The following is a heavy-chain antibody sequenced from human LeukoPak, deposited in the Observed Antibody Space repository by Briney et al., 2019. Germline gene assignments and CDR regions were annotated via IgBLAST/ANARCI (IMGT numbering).Heavy chain of an antibody. CDR2: ISGSGGST. D-gene: IGHD6-13*01. J-gene: IGHJ4*02. Sequence: GSLRLSCAASGFTFSSYAMSWVRQAPGKGLEWVSAISGSGGSTYYADSVKGGFTISRDNSKNTLYLQMNSLRAEDTAVYYCAKLKYSSSWYYFDYWGQGTLVTVSS. V-gene: IGHV3-23*01. CDR1: GFTFSSYA. CDR3: AKLKYSSSWYYFDY.